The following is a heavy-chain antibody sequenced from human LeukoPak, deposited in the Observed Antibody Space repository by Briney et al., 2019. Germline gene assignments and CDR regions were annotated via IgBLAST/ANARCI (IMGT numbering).Heavy chain of an antibody. V-gene: IGHV3-23*01. CDR1: GFIFSSYA. CDR3: AKEQSSNILITMVRGSFDD. J-gene: IGHJ4*02. D-gene: IGHD3-10*01. Sequence: GGSLRLSCEASGFIFSSYAMGWVRQAPGKGLEWVSVISGSGSSTYYADSVKGRFTIYRDNSKNTLYLQMNNVRAEDTAVYYCAKEQSSNILITMVRGSFDDWGQGALVTVSS. CDR2: ISGSGSST.